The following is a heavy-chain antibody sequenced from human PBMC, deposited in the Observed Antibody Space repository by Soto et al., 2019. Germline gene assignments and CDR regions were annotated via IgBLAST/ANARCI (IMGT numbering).Heavy chain of an antibody. J-gene: IGHJ4*02. V-gene: IGHV1-18*01. CDR3: TRDPVIKAATGTNYFDN. D-gene: IGHD6-13*01. CDR2: ISAFNGDT. Sequence: KVSCKPSGYTFSDFGISWVRQAPGQGLEWMGWISAFNGDTNYVQKLQGRVSLTRDTSTSTAYMELRGLTSDDTAVYYCTRDPVIKAATGTNYFDNWGQGNLVTVS. CDR1: GYTFSDFG.